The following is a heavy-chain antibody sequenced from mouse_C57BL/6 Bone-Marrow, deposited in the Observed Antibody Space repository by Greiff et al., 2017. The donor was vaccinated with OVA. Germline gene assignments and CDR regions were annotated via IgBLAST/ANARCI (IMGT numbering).Heavy chain of an antibody. V-gene: IGHV1-54*01. J-gene: IGHJ2*01. Sequence: QVQLQQSGAELVRPGTSVKVSCKASGYAFTNYLIEWVKQRPGQGLEWIGVINPGSGGTNYNEKFKGKATLTADKSSSTAYMQLSSLTSEDSAVYFCAIFITTREYYFDYWGQGTTLTVSS. CDR2: INPGSGGT. CDR1: GYAFTNYL. D-gene: IGHD1-1*01. CDR3: AIFITTREYYFDY.